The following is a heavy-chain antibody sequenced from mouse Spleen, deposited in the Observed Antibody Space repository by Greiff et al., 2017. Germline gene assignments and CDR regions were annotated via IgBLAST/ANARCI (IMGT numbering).Heavy chain of an antibody. Sequence: EVKLVESVAELVRPGASVKLSCTASGFTIKNTYMHWVKQRPDQGLEWIGRIDPANGNTKYAPKFQGKATITADTSSNTAYLQLSSLTSEDTAIYYCALITWDYWGQGTTLTVSS. CDR2: IDPANGNT. V-gene: IGHV14-3*01. CDR1: GFTIKNTY. J-gene: IGHJ2*01. CDR3: ALITWDY. D-gene: IGHD1-1*01.